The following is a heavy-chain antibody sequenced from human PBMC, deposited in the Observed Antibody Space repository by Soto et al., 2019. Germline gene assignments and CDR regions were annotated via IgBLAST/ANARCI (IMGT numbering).Heavy chain of an antibody. D-gene: IGHD1-26*01. V-gene: IGHV3-23*01. Sequence: EMELLEPGGGLVQPGGSLRLSCVASRFTFTSYAMSWVRQAPGKGLEWVAAISASGGATIHADSVKGRLTISRDNSKNTLYLQMNSLRAEDTAVYYCAKDVEGGSLFRGAFDYWGQGTQVTVSS. CDR3: AKDVEGGSLFRGAFDY. J-gene: IGHJ4*02. CDR1: RFTFTSYA. CDR2: ISASGGAT.